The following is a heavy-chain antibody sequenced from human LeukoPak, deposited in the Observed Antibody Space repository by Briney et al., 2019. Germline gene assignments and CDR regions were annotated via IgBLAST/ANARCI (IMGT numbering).Heavy chain of an antibody. D-gene: IGHD3-10*01. CDR3: AAYGSGSYQVWCMDV. CDR2: MNPNSGNT. Sequence: ASVKVSCKASGYTFTSYDINWVRQATGQGLEWMGWMNPNSGNTGYAQKFQGRVTMTRNTSISTAYMELSSLRSEDTAVYYCAAYGSGSYQVWCMDVWGKGTTVTVSS. CDR1: GYTFTSYD. J-gene: IGHJ6*03. V-gene: IGHV1-8*01.